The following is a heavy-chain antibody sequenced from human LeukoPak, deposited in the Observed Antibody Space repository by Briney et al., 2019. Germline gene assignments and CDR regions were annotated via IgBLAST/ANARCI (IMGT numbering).Heavy chain of an antibody. V-gene: IGHV1-69*05. D-gene: IGHD5-24*01. CDR1: GGSFNSYA. J-gene: IGHJ6*03. CDR2: IMPLFGTA. Sequence: SVKVSCKASGGSFNSYAISWVRQAPGQGLEWMGGIMPLFGTANYAQEFQGRVTFTTDESASTAYMEVSSLRSEDTAVYYCASGSLGDGYGVGDYYQYMDVWGKGTTVTVSS. CDR3: ASGSLGDGYGVGDYYQYMDV.